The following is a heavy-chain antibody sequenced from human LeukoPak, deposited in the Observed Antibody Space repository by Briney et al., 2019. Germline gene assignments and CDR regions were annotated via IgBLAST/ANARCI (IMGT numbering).Heavy chain of an antibody. Sequence: PSETLSLTCAVYGGSFSGYYWSWMRQSPGKGLEWIGYVYYSGSTNYNPALKSRVTISLDTSENQFSLKLSSVTAADTAVYYCAREANSPTARYWYFDLWGRGTQVTVSS. CDR1: GGSFSGYY. CDR3: AREANSPTARYWYFDL. CDR2: VYYSGST. V-gene: IGHV4-59*01. J-gene: IGHJ2*01. D-gene: IGHD2-21*01.